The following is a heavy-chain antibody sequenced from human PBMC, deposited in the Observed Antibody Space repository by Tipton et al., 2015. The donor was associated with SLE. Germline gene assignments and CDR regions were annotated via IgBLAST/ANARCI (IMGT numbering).Heavy chain of an antibody. D-gene: IGHD3-10*01. CDR2: IYHNGNT. CDR3: ASPGGGSGSFDAFDI. V-gene: IGHV4-59*06. J-gene: IGHJ3*02. Sequence: TLSLTCSVSGGSINSYYWTWMRQSAGKGLEWIGYIYHNGNTYYNPSLKSRATISADTSNNEFSLRLTSVTAADTAIYYCASPGGGSGSFDAFDIWGQGTMVTVSS. CDR1: GGSINSYY.